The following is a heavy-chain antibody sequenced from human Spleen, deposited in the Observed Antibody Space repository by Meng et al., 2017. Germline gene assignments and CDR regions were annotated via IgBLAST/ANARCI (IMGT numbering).Heavy chain of an antibody. J-gene: IGHJ5*02. CDR3: ARVTRVWRGWFDP. D-gene: IGHD3-10*01. CDR1: GGSITSGSYY. CDR2: IYYSGTT. Sequence: VQRPAAGPGLVKPSQTLSPTCTVSGGSITSGSYYWSWIRQHPGKGLEWIGYIYYSGTTFYNPSLKSRITISLDTSKNQFSLNLNSVTAADTAVYYCARVTRVWRGWFDPWGQGNLVTVSS. V-gene: IGHV4-31*03.